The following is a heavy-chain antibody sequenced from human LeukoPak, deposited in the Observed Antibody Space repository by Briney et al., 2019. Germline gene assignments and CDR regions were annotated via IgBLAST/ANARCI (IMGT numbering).Heavy chain of an antibody. J-gene: IGHJ4*02. Sequence: PGRSLRLSCAASGFTFSSYAMHWVRQAPGKGLEWVAVISYDGSNKYYADSVKGRFTISRDNSKNTLYLQMNSLRAEDTAVYYCARDLFPNYYDSSEIIRMMDYWGQGTLVTVSS. CDR1: GFTFSSYA. CDR3: ARDLFPNYYDSSEIIRMMDY. V-gene: IGHV3-30*04. D-gene: IGHD3-22*01. CDR2: ISYDGSNK.